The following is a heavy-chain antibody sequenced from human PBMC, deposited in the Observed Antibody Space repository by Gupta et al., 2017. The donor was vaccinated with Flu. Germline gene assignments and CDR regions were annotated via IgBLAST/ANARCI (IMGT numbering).Heavy chain of an antibody. V-gene: IGHV3-30*18. CDR3: AKDRERGRDGYNYYYGMDV. J-gene: IGHJ6*02. CDR2: ISYDGSNK. Sequence: GLEWVAVISYDGSNKYYADSVKGRFTISRDNSKNTLYLQMNSLRAEDTAVYYCAKDRERGRDGYNYYYGMDVWGQGTTVTVSS. D-gene: IGHD5-12*01.